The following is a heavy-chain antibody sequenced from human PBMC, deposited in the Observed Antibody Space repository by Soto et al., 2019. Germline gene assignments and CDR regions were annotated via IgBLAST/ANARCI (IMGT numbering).Heavy chain of an antibody. D-gene: IGHD1-26*01. J-gene: IGHJ4*02. CDR1: GGSISSNNW. Sequence: QVQLQESGPGLVKPSGTLSLTCAVSGGSISSNNWWSWVRQPPGKGLEWIGEIFHSGSTHYSPSLKSRGTISVDKSKNQFSLKLTSVTAADTAVYYCARVYSGSYSDYWGQGTLVTVSS. CDR2: IFHSGST. V-gene: IGHV4-4*02. CDR3: ARVYSGSYSDY.